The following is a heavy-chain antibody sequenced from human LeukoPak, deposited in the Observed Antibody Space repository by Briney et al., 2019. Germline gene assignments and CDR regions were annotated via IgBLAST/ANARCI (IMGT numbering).Heavy chain of an antibody. CDR2: TYYRSKRYN. J-gene: IGHJ6*03. CDR1: GDSVSSNSAA. D-gene: IGHD3-10*02. CDR3: ARDKLLFGELSDYYYMDV. Sequence: SQTLSLTCAISGDSVSSNSAAWNWLRQSPSRGLEWLGRTYYRSKRYNDYAVSVKSRITITPDTSKNQFSLQLSSVTPEDTAVYFCARDKLLFGELSDYYYMDVWGKGTTVTVSS. V-gene: IGHV6-1*01.